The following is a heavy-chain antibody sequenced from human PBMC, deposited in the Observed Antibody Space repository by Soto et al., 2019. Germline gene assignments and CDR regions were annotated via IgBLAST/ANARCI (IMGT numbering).Heavy chain of an antibody. Sequence: PVGSLRLSCAASGFTFSSYGMHWVRQAPGKGLEWVAVISYDGSNKYYADSVKGRFTISRDNSKNTLYLQMNSLRAEDTAVYYCANNQDKAMVTGMDVWGQGTTVTVSS. D-gene: IGHD5-18*01. CDR3: ANNQDKAMVTGMDV. CDR2: ISYDGSNK. V-gene: IGHV3-30*18. J-gene: IGHJ6*02. CDR1: GFTFSSYG.